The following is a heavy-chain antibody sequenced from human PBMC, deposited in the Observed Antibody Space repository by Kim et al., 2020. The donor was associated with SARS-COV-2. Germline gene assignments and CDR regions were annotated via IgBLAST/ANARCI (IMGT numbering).Heavy chain of an antibody. V-gene: IGHV3-48*03. D-gene: IGHD3-16*01. CDR3: ARSRLLHGGSTRYSGLDV. J-gene: IGHJ6*02. CDR1: GFTLSSYE. CDR2: ISHSGSTT. Sequence: GGSLRLSCEASGFTLSSYEVNWVRLAPGKGLEWVSYISHSGSTTAYADSVRGRFTISRDNAKDPLYLQLNSLRVEDTAVYYCARSRLLHGGSTRYSGLDVWGQGTAVTVSS.